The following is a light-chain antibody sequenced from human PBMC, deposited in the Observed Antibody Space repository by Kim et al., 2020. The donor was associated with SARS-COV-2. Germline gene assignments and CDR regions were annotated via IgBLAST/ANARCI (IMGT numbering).Light chain of an antibody. CDR3: SSFAGSNIVV. J-gene: IGLJ2*01. CDR2: EVN. CDR1: SSDVGGYNY. Sequence: GQSVTNSCTGTSSDVGGYNYVSWYQRHPGKAPKLIFYEVNKRPSGVPDRFSGSKSGNTASLTVSGLQPEDEADYYCSSFAGSNIVVFGGGTQLTVL. V-gene: IGLV2-8*01.